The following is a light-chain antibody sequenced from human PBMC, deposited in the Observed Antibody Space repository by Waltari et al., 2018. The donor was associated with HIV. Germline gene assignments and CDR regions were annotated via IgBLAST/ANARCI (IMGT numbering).Light chain of an antibody. CDR1: QGISSY. CDR2: GAS. CDR3: QKYNSAPYT. J-gene: IGKJ2*01. Sequence: DIRMTQSPSSLSASVGDRVTLTCRASQGISSYLAWYPEKPGEAPKLLIYGASTLQSGVPSRCSGSGSGTNFTLIISSLQPEDVATYYCQKYNSAPYTFGQGTKLEIK. V-gene: IGKV1-27*01.